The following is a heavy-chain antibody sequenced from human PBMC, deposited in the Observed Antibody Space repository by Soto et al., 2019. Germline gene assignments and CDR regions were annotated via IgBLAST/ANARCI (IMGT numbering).Heavy chain of an antibody. CDR3: ARCHFDILTGYYAFDI. V-gene: IGHV4-59*01. J-gene: IGHJ3*02. D-gene: IGHD3-9*01. CDR1: AGAISSCY. CDR2: IYHSGSI. Sequence: SDALSHNCTLSAGAISSCYWSWIRPPPGKGLEYIGYIYHSGSINYKPSLKSRVTISLDTSKNHFSLKLSSVTAADTAVYYCARCHFDILTGYYAFDIWGQGTMVT.